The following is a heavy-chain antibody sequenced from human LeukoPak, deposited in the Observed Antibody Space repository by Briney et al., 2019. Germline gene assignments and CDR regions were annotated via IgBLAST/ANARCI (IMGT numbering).Heavy chain of an antibody. J-gene: IGHJ4*02. CDR1: GGSFSGYY. Sequence: SETLSLTCAVYGGSFSGYYWSWIRQPPGKGLEWIGEINHSGSTNYNPSLKSRVTTSVDTSKDQFSLKLSSVTAADTAVYYCARGSGLLDYWGQGTLVTVSS. V-gene: IGHV4-34*01. D-gene: IGHD6-25*01. CDR3: ARGSGLLDY. CDR2: INHSGST.